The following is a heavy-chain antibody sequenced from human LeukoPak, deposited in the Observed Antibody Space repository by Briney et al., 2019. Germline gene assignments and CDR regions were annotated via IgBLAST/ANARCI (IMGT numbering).Heavy chain of an antibody. CDR2: INHSGST. CDR3: ASASGWPHNWFDP. V-gene: IGHV4-34*01. D-gene: IGHD6-19*01. CDR1: GGSISSYY. J-gene: IGHJ5*02. Sequence: SETLSLTCTVSGGSISSYYWSWIRQPPGKGLEWIGEINHSGSTNYNPSLKSRVTISVDTSKNQFSLKLSSVTAADTAVYYCASASGWPHNWFDPWGQGTLVTVSS.